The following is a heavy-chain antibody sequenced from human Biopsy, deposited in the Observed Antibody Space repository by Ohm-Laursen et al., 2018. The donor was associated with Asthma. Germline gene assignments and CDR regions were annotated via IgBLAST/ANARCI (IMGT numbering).Heavy chain of an antibody. CDR1: SGSGGYMRGGNYY. D-gene: IGHD6-13*01. J-gene: IGHJ6*02. Sequence: GTLSLTCSLSSGSGGYMRGGNYYWGWTRQPPGKGLEWIGSIYYSGTTYYNPSLESRVTVSADTSKNQFSLKLTSVTAADTAVYYCVRGSSSWHHGPFHYYYGLDVWGQGTTATVSS. CDR3: VRGSSSWHHGPFHYYYGLDV. V-gene: IGHV4-39*01. CDR2: IYYSGTT.